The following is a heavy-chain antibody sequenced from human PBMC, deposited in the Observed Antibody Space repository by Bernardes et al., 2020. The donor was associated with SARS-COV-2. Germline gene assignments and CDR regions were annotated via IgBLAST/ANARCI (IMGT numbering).Heavy chain of an antibody. D-gene: IGHD2-15*01. CDR2: IYWNDDK. CDR1: GFSLSTSGVG. CDR3: ARHQVAATGLWGFDP. V-gene: IGHV2-5*01. Sequence: SGPTLVKPTQTLTLTCTFSGFSLSTSGVGVGWIRQPPGKALEWLALIYWNDDKRYSPSLKSRLTITKDTSKNQVVLTMTNMDPVDTATYYCARHQVAATGLWGFDPWGQGTLVTVSS. J-gene: IGHJ5*02.